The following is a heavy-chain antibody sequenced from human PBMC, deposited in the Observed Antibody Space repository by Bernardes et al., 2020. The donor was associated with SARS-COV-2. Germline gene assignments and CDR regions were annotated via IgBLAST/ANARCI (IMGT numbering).Heavy chain of an antibody. CDR2: IYYSGST. CDR1: GGSTSSSY. CDR3: AGSSISWVFMDV. J-gene: IGHJ6*02. Sequence: SESLSLTCTVSGGSTSSSYWSWIRQPPGPGLEWIGYIYYSGSTNYNPSLKSRVTISVETSKNQFSLKLSSVTAADTAVYYCAGSSISWVFMDVWGQGTTVTVSS. D-gene: IGHD2-2*01. V-gene: IGHV4-59*01.